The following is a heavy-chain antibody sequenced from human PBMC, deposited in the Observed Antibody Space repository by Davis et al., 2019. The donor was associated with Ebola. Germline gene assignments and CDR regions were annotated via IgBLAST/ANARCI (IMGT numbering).Heavy chain of an antibody. CDR3: ARDVVLRFLEWSNAFDI. J-gene: IGHJ3*02. D-gene: IGHD3-3*01. Sequence: GGSLRLSCAASGFTFSSYEMNWVRQAPGKGLEWVSYISSSGSTIYYADSVKGQFTISRDNAKNSLYLQMNSLRAEDTAVYYCARDVVLRFLEWSNAFDIWGQGTMVTVSS. CDR1: GFTFSSYE. V-gene: IGHV3-48*03. CDR2: ISSSGSTI.